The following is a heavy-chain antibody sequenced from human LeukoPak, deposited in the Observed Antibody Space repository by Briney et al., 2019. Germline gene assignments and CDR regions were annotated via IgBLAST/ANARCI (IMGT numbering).Heavy chain of an antibody. CDR1: GGSISSGDYY. D-gene: IGHD6-19*01. Sequence: SQTLSLTCTVSGGSISSGDYYWSWIRQPPGQGLEWIGYIYYSGSTYYNPSLKSRVTISVDTSKNQFSLKLSSVTAADTAVYYCARVRAVAGEYYFDYWGQGTLVTVSS. J-gene: IGHJ4*02. CDR2: IYYSGST. CDR3: ARVRAVAGEYYFDY. V-gene: IGHV4-30-4*01.